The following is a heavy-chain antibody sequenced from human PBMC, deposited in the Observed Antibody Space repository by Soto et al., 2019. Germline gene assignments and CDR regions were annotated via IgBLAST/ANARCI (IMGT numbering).Heavy chain of an antibody. CDR2: ISSNGAST. Sequence: GGSLRLSCSGSGFTFGSYAMHSVRQAPGKGLEYVSAISSNGASTYYADSVKGRFTISRDNSKNTLYLQMSSLRAEDTAVYYCVITMVREDYYYGMDVWGQGTTVTVSS. CDR1: GFTFGSYA. V-gene: IGHV3-64D*06. D-gene: IGHD3-10*01. J-gene: IGHJ6*02. CDR3: VITMVREDYYYGMDV.